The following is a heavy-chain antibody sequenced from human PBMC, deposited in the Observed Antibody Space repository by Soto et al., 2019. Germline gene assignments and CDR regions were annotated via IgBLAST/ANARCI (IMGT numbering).Heavy chain of an antibody. V-gene: IGHV3-13*04. J-gene: IGHJ6*02. Sequence: EVQLVESGGGLVQPGGSLRLSCAASGMTFTNYDMHWVRQGTGKGLEWVSSVSRAGDTYYPDSVRGRFTISRDDAKNSLYLQMNSLRAEDTAVYYCARAGRGVVEPAATPAYYYYYGMDVWGQGTTVTVSS. D-gene: IGHD2-2*01. CDR2: VSRAGDT. CDR1: GMTFTNYD. CDR3: ARAGRGVVEPAATPAYYYYYGMDV.